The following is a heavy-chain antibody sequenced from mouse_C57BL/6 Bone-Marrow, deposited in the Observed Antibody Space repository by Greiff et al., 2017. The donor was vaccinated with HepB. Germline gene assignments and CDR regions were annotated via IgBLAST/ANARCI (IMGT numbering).Heavy chain of an antibody. V-gene: IGHV1-50*01. CDR1: GYTFTSYW. CDR2: IDPSDSYT. D-gene: IGHD1-3*01. Sequence: VQLQQSGAELVKPGASVKLSCKASGYTFTSYWMQWVKQRPGQGLEWIGEIDPSDSYTNYNQKFKGKATLTVDTSSSTAYMQLSSLTSEDSAVYYCAQRTLIYYYAMDYWGQGTSVTVSS. CDR3: AQRTLIYYYAMDY. J-gene: IGHJ4*01.